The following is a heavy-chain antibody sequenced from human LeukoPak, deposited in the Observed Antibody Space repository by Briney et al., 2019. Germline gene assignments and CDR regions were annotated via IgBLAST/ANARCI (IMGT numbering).Heavy chain of an antibody. CDR3: AREVWGALYSGYPYYYYMDV. CDR1: GGSISSYY. J-gene: IGHJ6*03. D-gene: IGHD5-12*01. Sequence: PSETLSLTCTVSGGSISSYYWSWIRQPPGKGLEWIGYIYYSGSTNYNPSLKSRVTISVDTSKNQFSLKLSPVTAADTAVYYCAREVWGALYSGYPYYYYMDVWGKGTTVTISS. CDR2: IYYSGST. V-gene: IGHV4-59*01.